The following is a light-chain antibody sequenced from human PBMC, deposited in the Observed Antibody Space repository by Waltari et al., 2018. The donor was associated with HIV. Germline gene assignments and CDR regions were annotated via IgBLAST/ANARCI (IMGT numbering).Light chain of an antibody. CDR2: RNT. CDR3: SAWDVTLNGLV. CDR1: SSNIGSRS. Sequence: QSLLTQSPSASGTPGQRVNISCFGTSSNIGSRSVNWYQHFPGTPPKLPIFRNTERPSGVPDRFSGSKSGTSASLAISGLHSQDEADYYCSAWDVTLNGLVFGGGTRLSVL. J-gene: IGLJ2*01. V-gene: IGLV1-44*01.